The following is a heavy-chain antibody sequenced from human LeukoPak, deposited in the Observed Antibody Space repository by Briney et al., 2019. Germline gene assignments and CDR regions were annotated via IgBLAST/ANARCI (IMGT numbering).Heavy chain of an antibody. J-gene: IGHJ6*03. CDR3: AKDSLREWELLIGPYYYYYYMDV. CDR1: GFTFSNYG. CDR2: ISGSGGST. V-gene: IGHV3-23*01. D-gene: IGHD1-26*01. Sequence: HTGGSLRLSCATSGFTFSNYGVHWVRQAPGKGLEWVSAISGSGGSTYYADSVKGRFTISRDNSKNTLYLQMNSLRAEDTAVYYCAKDSLREWELLIGPYYYYYYMDVWGKGTTVTISS.